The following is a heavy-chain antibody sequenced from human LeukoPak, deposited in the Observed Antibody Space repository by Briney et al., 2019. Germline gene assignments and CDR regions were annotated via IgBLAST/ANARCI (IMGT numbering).Heavy chain of an antibody. V-gene: IGHV3-53*01. CDR1: GLTVSSNY. J-gene: IGHJ4*02. Sequence: GGSLRLSCAASGLTVSSNYMSWVRQAPGKGLEWVSVIYSGGSTYYADSVKGRFTISRDNSKNTLYLQMNSLRAEDTAVYYCARAGRDGYNYADYWGQGTLVTVSS. CDR2: IYSGGST. D-gene: IGHD5-24*01. CDR3: ARAGRDGYNYADY.